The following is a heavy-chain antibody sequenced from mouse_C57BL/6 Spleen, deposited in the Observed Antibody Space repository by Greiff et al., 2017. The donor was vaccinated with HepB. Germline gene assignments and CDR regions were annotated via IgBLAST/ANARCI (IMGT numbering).Heavy chain of an antibody. J-gene: IGHJ2*01. CDR1: GYAFSSYW. V-gene: IGHV1-80*01. D-gene: IGHD2-3*01. Sequence: VKLQESGAELVKPGASVKISCKASGYAFSSYWMNWVKQRPGKGLEWIGQIYPGDGDTNYNGKFKGKATLTADKSSSTAYMQLSSLTSEDSAVYFCARGDGYGQYYFDYWGQGTTLTVSS. CDR3: ARGDGYGQYYFDY. CDR2: IYPGDGDT.